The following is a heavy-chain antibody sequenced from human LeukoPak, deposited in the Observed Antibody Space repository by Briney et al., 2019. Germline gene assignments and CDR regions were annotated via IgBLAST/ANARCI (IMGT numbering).Heavy chain of an antibody. CDR3: ARQGGGNKNWFDP. CDR1: GGSISSSSDF. J-gene: IGHJ5*02. CDR2: IYYSASA. D-gene: IGHD4-23*01. Sequence: SEALSLTCTVSGGSISSSSDFWDWIRQPPGKGLEWIGSIYYSASAYYNPSLKSRVTISVDTSKNQFSLKVNSVTAADTAVYYCARQGGGNKNWFDPWGQGSLVTVSS. V-gene: IGHV4-39*01.